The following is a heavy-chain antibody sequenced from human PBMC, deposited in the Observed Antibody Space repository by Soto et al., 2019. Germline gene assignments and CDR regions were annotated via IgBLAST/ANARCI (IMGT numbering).Heavy chain of an antibody. CDR1: GFTFSSYA. CDR3: ARDDGQGSGVAAAGIASYYYYYGMDV. Sequence: EVQLVESGGGLVQPGGSLRLSCAASGFTFSSYAMHWVRQAPGKGLEYVSAISSNGGSTYYANSVKGRFTISRDNSKNTLYLQMGSLRAEDMAVYYCARDDGQGSGVAAAGIASYYYYYGMDVWGQGTTVTVSS. J-gene: IGHJ6*02. CDR2: ISSNGGST. D-gene: IGHD6-13*01. V-gene: IGHV3-64*01.